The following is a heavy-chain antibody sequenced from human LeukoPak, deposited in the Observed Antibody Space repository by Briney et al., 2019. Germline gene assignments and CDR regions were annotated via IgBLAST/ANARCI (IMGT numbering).Heavy chain of an antibody. J-gene: IGHJ3*02. D-gene: IGHD1-26*01. Sequence: SETLSLTCTVSGGSINNGGYYWSWIRQRPGKGLEWIGYIYYSGSTNYNPSLKSRVTISVDTSKNQFSLKLSSVTAADTAVYYCARRDSGSYYYAFDIWGQGTMVTVSS. CDR1: GGSINNGGYY. V-gene: IGHV4-61*08. CDR2: IYYSGST. CDR3: ARRDSGSYYYAFDI.